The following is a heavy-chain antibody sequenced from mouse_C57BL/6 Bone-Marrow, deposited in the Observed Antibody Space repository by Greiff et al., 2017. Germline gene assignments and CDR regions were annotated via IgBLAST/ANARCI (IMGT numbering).Heavy chain of an antibody. CDR1: GYTFTNYW. Sequence: VHLVESGAELVRPGTSVKMSCKASGYTFTNYWIGWAKQRPGHGLEWIGDIYPGGGYTNYNEKFKGKATLTADKSSSTAYMQFSSLTSEDSAIYYCARSYGSSEAWFAYWGQGTLVTVSA. CDR3: ARSYGSSEAWFAY. CDR2: IYPGGGYT. D-gene: IGHD1-1*01. J-gene: IGHJ3*01. V-gene: IGHV1-63*01.